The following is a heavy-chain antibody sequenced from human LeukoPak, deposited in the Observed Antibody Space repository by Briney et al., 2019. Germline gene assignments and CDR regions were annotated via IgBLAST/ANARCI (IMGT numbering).Heavy chain of an antibody. CDR3: AKRGIDYYDSSGYYFFSY. V-gene: IGHV3-23*01. J-gene: IGHJ4*02. CDR2: ISGSGGST. CDR1: GFTFSSYG. D-gene: IGHD3-22*01. Sequence: GGSLRLSCAASGFTFSSYGMSWVRQAPGKGLEWVSAISGSGGSTHYADSVKGRFTISRDNSKNTLYLQMNSLRAEDTAVYYCAKRGIDYYDSSGYYFFSYWGQGTLVTVSS.